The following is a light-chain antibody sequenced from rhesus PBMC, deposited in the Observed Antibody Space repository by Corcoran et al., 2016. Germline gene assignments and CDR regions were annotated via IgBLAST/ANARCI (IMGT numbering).Light chain of an antibody. CDR2: DAS. V-gene: IGKV1-28*02. CDR3: LQHNSYPFT. Sequence: DIQMTQSPSSLSASVGDTVTITCRASQGISSYLNWFQQKPGKAPKLLIYDASSLESGVPSRFSGSGLGTDFTLTISSLQPEDFASYYCLQHNSYPFTFGPGTKLDIK. J-gene: IGKJ3*01. CDR1: QGISSY.